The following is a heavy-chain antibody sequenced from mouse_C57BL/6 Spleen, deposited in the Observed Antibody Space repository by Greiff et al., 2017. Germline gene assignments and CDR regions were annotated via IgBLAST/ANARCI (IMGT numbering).Heavy chain of an antibody. D-gene: IGHD2-4*01. CDR1: GFTFSDYY. V-gene: IGHV5-16*01. Sequence: EVKLVESEGGLVQPGSSMKLSCTASGFTFSDYYMAWVRQVPEKGLEWVANINYDGSSTYYLDSLKSRFIISRDNAKNILYLQMSSLKSEDTATYYCARGYDFWYFDVWGTGTTVTVSS. J-gene: IGHJ1*03. CDR2: INYDGSST. CDR3: ARGYDFWYFDV.